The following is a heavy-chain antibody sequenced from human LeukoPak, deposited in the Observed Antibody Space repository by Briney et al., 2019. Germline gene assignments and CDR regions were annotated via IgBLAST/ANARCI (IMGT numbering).Heavy chain of an antibody. V-gene: IGHV4-61*02. D-gene: IGHD3-22*01. CDR3: ARGGGYDAFDI. Sequence: SQTLSLTCTLSGGSISSGYYWSWIRPPAGKGLEWIGLIHTSGSTNYNPSLKSRVTISVDRSKAQFSLELSSVTAADTAVYYCARGGGYDAFDIWGQGVMVTVSS. J-gene: IGHJ3*02. CDR2: IHTSGST. CDR1: GGSISSGYY.